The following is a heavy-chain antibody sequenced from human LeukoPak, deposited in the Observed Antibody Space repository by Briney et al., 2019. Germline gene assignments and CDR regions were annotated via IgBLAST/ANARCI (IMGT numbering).Heavy chain of an antibody. Sequence: PSETLSLTCTVSGGAISSGDYYWSWIRQPPGKGLEWIVYSYYSGNTYYNPSLKSRVTISMDTSKNQFSLKLNSMTAADTAVYYCATAPYEYIWGTYRTNWFDPWGQGTLVTVSS. V-gene: IGHV4-30-4*01. CDR2: SYYSGNT. CDR3: ATAPYEYIWGTYRTNWFDP. D-gene: IGHD3-16*02. J-gene: IGHJ5*02. CDR1: GGAISSGDYY.